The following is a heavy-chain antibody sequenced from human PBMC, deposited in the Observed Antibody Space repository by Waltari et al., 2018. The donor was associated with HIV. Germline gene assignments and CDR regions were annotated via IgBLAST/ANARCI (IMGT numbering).Heavy chain of an antibody. Sequence: LVQPGGSLRLSCAASGFTFSSYWMHWVRQAPGKGLVWVSRINSDGSSTNYADSVKGRFTISRDNAKNTVYLQMNSLRAEDTALYYCASLYNYVWGSPPPFDYWGQGTLVTVSS. V-gene: IGHV3-74*01. CDR2: INSDGSST. J-gene: IGHJ4*02. D-gene: IGHD3-16*01. CDR3: ASLYNYVWGSPPPFDY. CDR1: GFTFSSYW.